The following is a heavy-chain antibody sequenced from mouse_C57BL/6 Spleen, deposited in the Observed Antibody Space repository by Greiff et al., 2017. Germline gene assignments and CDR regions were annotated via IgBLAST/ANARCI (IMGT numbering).Heavy chain of an antibody. CDR2: IRNKANGYTT. CDR1: GFTFTDYY. J-gene: IGHJ4*01. CDR3: ARSLYGNGAMDY. Sequence: EVKLQESGGGLVQPGGSLSLSCAASGFTFTDYYMSWVRQPPGKALEWLGFIRNKANGYTTEYSASVKGRFTISRDNSQSILYLQMNALRADDSATYYCARSLYGNGAMDYWGQGTSVTVSS. D-gene: IGHD2-1*01. V-gene: IGHV7-3*01.